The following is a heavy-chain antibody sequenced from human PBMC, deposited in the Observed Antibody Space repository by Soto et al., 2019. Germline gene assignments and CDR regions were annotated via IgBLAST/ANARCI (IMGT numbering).Heavy chain of an antibody. CDR3: ARGETLIMTYGMDV. Sequence: SETLSLTCAVYGGSFSGYYWSWIRQPPGKGLEWIGEINHSGSTNYNPSLKSRVTISVDTSKNQFSLKLSSVTAADTAVYYCARGETLIMTYGMDVWGQGTTVTVSS. CDR1: GGSFSGYY. CDR2: INHSGST. J-gene: IGHJ6*02. D-gene: IGHD3-16*01. V-gene: IGHV4-34*01.